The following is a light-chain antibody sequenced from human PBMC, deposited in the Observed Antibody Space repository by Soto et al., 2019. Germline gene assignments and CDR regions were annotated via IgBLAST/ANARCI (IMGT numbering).Light chain of an antibody. J-gene: IGLJ1*01. V-gene: IGLV2-14*01. CDR2: DVS. CDR3: SSYTSSSTLNYV. CDR1: SSDVGGYNY. Sequence: QSVLTQPASVSGSPGQSITISCTGTSSDVGGYNYVSWYQQHPGKAPKLMICDVSNRPSGVSNRFSGSKSGNTASLTISGLQAEDEADYYCSSYTSSSTLNYVFGTGTKVTVL.